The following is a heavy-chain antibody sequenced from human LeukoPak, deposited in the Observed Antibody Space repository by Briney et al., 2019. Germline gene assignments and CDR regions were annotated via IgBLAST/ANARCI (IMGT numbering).Heavy chain of an antibody. V-gene: IGHV3-23*01. CDR1: GFSFSSYV. CDR3: SKGANIGGDYGVFDY. Sequence: GGSLRLSCAASGFSFSSYVMHWVRQAPGKGLEWVSSTNGGGDYTYYADSVRGRFSISRDNSDNTLYLQMSSLRADDTAVYYCSKGANIGGDYGVFDYWGQGTLVTVSS. D-gene: IGHD4-17*01. J-gene: IGHJ4*02. CDR2: TNGGGDYT.